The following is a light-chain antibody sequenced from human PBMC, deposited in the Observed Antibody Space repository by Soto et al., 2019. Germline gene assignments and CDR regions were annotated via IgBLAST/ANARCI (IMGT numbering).Light chain of an antibody. V-gene: IGLV1-40*01. Sequence: QSVLTQPPSVSGAPGQRVTISCTGSSSNIGAGYDVHWYQQLPGTAPKLLIYVNSNRPSGVPDRFSGSKSGTSASLAITGLQAEDEADYYCQPYDSSLRAVVFGGGTKPTVL. CDR1: SSNIGAGYD. J-gene: IGLJ2*01. CDR2: VNS. CDR3: QPYDSSLRAVV.